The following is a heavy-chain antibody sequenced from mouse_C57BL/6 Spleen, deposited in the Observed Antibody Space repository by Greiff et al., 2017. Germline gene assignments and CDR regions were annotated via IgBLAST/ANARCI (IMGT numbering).Heavy chain of an antibody. Sequence: QVQLQQPGAELVRPGTSVKLSCKASGYTFTSYWMHWVKQRPGQGLEWIGVIDPSDSYTNYNQKFKGKATVTVDTSSSTAYMQLSSLTSEDSAVYYGARGNYGSSSPGLAYWGQGTLVTVAA. CDR3: ARGNYGSSSPGLAY. V-gene: IGHV1-59*01. CDR1: GYTFTSYW. D-gene: IGHD1-1*01. CDR2: IDPSDSYT. J-gene: IGHJ3*01.